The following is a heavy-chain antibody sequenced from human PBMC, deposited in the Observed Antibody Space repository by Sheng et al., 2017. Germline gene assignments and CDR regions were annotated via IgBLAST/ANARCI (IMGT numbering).Heavy chain of an antibody. J-gene: IGHJ6*03. Sequence: QVQLVQSGAEVKKPGSSVKVSCKASGGTFSSYAISWVRQAPGQGLEWMGGIIPILGIANYAQKFQGRVTITADKSTSTAYMELSSLRSEDTAVYYCARGVTPRGYYYYMDVWGKGTTVTVSS. V-gene: IGHV1-69*04. D-gene: IGHD3-16*02. CDR3: ARGVTPRGYYYYMDV. CDR1: GGTFSSYA. CDR2: IIPILGIA.